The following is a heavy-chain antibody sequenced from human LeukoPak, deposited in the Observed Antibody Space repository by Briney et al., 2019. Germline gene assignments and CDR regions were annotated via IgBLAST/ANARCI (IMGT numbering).Heavy chain of an antibody. V-gene: IGHV4-34*01. CDR3: ARVGLRYYYDSSGYSHWFDP. CDR2: INHSGST. J-gene: IGHJ5*02. CDR1: GGSFSGYY. Sequence: PSETLSLTCAVYGGSFSGYYWSWIRQPPGKGLEWIGEINHSGSTNYNPSLKSRVTISVDTSKNQFSLKLSSVTAADTAVYYCARVGLRYYYDSSGYSHWFDPWGQGTLVTVSS. D-gene: IGHD3-22*01.